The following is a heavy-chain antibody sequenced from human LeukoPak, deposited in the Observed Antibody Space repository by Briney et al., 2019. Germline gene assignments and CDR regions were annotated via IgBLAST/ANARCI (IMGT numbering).Heavy chain of an antibody. CDR3: ARDALEAIASRGWFDP. CDR2: INPSGGTT. Sequence: ASVTVSCKASGYTFTDFYLHWVRQAPGQGLEWMGIINPSGGTTIYSEKFRGRVTMTRDTSTSTVYMELSSLRSDDTAAYYCARDALEAIASRGWFDPWGQGTLVTVSS. V-gene: IGHV1-46*01. D-gene: IGHD6-13*01. J-gene: IGHJ5*02. CDR1: GYTFTDFY.